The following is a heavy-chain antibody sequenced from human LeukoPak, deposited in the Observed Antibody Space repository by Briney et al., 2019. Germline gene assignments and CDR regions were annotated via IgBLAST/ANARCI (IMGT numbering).Heavy chain of an antibody. CDR3: ARVSLPVGASFDY. CDR1: GGSISSSNW. D-gene: IGHD1-26*01. Sequence: PSETLSLTCAVSGGSISSSNWCSWVRQPPGKGLEWIGEIYHNGNTNYNSSLKSRVTISIDKSKNQFSLKLSSVTAADTAAYYCARVSLPVGASFDYWGQGTLVTVSS. CDR2: IYHNGNT. V-gene: IGHV4-4*02. J-gene: IGHJ4*02.